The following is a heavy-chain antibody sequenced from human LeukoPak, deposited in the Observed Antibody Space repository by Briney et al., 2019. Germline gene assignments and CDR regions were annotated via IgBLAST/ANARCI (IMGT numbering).Heavy chain of an antibody. J-gene: IGHJ4*02. CDR1: GYTFTGYY. CDR2: INPNSGGT. V-gene: IGHV1-2*06. Sequence: ASVKVSCKASGYTFTGYYMHWVRQAPGQGLEWMGRINPNSGGTNYAQKFQGRVTMTRDTTISTAYMELSRLRSDDTAVYYCARSRVYLLAVAFFGYWGQGTLVTVSS. D-gene: IGHD6-19*01. CDR3: ARSRVYLLAVAFFGY.